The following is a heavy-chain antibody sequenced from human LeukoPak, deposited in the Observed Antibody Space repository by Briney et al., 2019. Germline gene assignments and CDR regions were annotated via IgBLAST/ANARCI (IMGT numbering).Heavy chain of an antibody. CDR3: ARSLAVVAAAGFDY. J-gene: IGHJ4*02. CDR2: ISWNSGSI. Sequence: GGSLRLSCAASGFTFDDCAMHWVRQAPGKGLEWVSGISWNSGSIGYADSVKGRFTISRDNAKNSLYLQMNSLRAEDTALYYCARSLAVVAAAGFDYWGQGTLVTVSS. D-gene: IGHD6-13*01. CDR1: GFTFDDCA. V-gene: IGHV3-9*01.